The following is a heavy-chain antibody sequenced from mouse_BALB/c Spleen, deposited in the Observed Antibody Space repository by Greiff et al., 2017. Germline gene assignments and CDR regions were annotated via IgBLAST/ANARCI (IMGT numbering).Heavy chain of an antibody. CDR1: GYAFTNYL. Sequence: QVHVKQSGAELVRPGTSVKVSCKASGYAFTNYLIEWVKQRPGQGLEWIGVINPGSGGTNYNEKFKGKATLTADKSSSTAYMQLSSLTSDDSAVYFCAREVAPYAMDYWGQGTSVTVSS. D-gene: IGHD1-1*01. CDR2: INPGSGGT. CDR3: AREVAPYAMDY. J-gene: IGHJ4*01. V-gene: IGHV1-54*03.